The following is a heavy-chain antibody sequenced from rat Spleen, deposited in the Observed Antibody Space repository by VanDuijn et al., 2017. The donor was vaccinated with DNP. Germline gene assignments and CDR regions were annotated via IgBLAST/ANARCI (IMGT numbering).Heavy chain of an antibody. Sequence: EVQLVESGGGLVQPGRSMKLSCAASGFTFSNSDMAWVRQAPTKGLEWVASISTSGGSTYYRDSVKGRFTISRDNAKSTLYLQMDSLRSEDTATYYCARQRVMYTTATGFAYWGQGTLVTVSS. CDR1: GFTFSNSD. V-gene: IGHV5-25*01. D-gene: IGHD1-6*01. CDR2: ISTSGGST. J-gene: IGHJ3*01. CDR3: ARQRVMYTTATGFAY.